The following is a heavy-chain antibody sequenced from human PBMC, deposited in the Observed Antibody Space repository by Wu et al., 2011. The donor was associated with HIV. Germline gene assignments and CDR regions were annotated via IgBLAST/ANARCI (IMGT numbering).Heavy chain of an antibody. Sequence: VKVSCKASGNTFSSYAISWVRQAPGQGLEWMGWMNPNSGNTGYAQKFQGRVTITRNTSISTAYMELSSLRSEDTAVYYCARPSWGRGALDVWGQGTLVTVSS. J-gene: IGHJ3*01. D-gene: IGHD3-16*01. CDR1: GNTFSSYA. V-gene: IGHV1-8*03. CDR2: MNPNSGNT. CDR3: ARPSWGRGALDV.